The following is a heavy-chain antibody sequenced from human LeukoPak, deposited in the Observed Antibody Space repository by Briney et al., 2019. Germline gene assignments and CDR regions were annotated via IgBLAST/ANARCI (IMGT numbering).Heavy chain of an antibody. CDR2: IYYSGST. J-gene: IGHJ4*02. CDR3: AQFPALITIFGVVEDY. V-gene: IGHV4-59*06. CDR1: GGSISSYY. Sequence: SETLSLTCTVSGGSISSYYWSWIRQPPGKGLEWIGYIYYSGSTYYNPSHKSRVTISVDTSKNQFSLKLSSVTAADTAVYYCAQFPALITIFGVVEDYWGQGTLVTVSS. D-gene: IGHD3-3*01.